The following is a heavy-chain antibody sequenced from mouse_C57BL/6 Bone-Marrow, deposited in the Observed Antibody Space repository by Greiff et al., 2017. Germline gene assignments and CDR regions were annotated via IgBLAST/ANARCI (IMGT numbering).Heavy chain of an antibody. Sequence: EVQLQQSGPELVKPGASVKIPCKASGYTFTDYNMDWVKQSHGKSLEWIGDINPNNGGTIYNQKFKGKATLTGDQSSSTAYMELRSLTSEDTAVYYCARRTTVVATGRYFDVWGTGTTVTVSS. CDR1: GYTFTDYN. V-gene: IGHV1-18*01. J-gene: IGHJ1*03. CDR3: ARRTTVVATGRYFDV. CDR2: INPNNGGT. D-gene: IGHD1-1*01.